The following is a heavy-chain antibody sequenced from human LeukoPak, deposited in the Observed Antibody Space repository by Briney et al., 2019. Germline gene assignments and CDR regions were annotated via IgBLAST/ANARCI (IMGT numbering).Heavy chain of an antibody. J-gene: IGHJ4*02. CDR1: GFTFSNYG. CDR2: IWYDGSNK. V-gene: IGHV3-33*01. D-gene: IGHD2/OR15-2a*01. CDR3: AREGPRGNSQFDY. Sequence: GGSLRLSCAASGFTFSNYGMHWVRQAPGKGLEWVALIWYDGSNKYYTDSVKGRLTISRDNSKDTLFLQMNGLRAEDTAVYYCAREGPRGNSQFDYWGQGTLVTVSS.